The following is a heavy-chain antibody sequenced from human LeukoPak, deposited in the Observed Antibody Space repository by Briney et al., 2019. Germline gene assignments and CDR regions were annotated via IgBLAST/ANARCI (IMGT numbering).Heavy chain of an antibody. CDR3: ARVEYFDL. J-gene: IGHJ2*01. Sequence: PGGSLRLSCAAPGFTFSTYWMHWVRQAPGKGLVWVSRFNSDGSSTYYADSVKGRFTISRDNAKDTLYLQMNSLRAEDTAVYYCARVEYFDLWGRGTLVTVSS. CDR2: FNSDGSST. CDR1: GFTFSTYW. V-gene: IGHV3-74*01.